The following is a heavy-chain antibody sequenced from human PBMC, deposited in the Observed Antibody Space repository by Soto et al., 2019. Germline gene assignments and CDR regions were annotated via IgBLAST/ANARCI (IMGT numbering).Heavy chain of an antibody. V-gene: IGHV3-15*01. CDR3: TTVQDVLRFLQSDYYFDY. CDR2: IKSKTDGGET. J-gene: IGHJ4*02. D-gene: IGHD3-3*01. Sequence: GGSLRLSCAASGFTFSNAWMSWVRQAPGKGLEWVGRIKSKTDGGETDYAAPVTGRFTISRDDSKNTLYLQMNSLKTEDTAVYYCTTVQDVLRFLQSDYYFDYWGQGTLVTVSS. CDR1: GFTFSNAW.